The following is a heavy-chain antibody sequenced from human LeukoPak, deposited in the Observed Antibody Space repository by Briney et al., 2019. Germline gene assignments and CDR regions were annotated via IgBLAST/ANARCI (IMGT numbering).Heavy chain of an antibody. J-gene: IGHJ4*02. Sequence: GASVKVSCKASGGTFSSYAISWVRQAPGQGLEWMGGIIPIFGTENYGQKYQGRVTITADESTNTAYMELNSLRSEDTAVYYCARATYYYDSSGYYFDYWGQGTLVTVSS. CDR2: IIPIFGTE. V-gene: IGHV1-69*13. CDR1: GGTFSSYA. CDR3: ARATYYYDSSGYYFDY. D-gene: IGHD3-22*01.